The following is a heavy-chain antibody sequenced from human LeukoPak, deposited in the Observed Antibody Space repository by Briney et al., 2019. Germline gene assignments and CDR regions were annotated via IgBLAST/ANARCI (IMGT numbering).Heavy chain of an antibody. V-gene: IGHV3-9*01. J-gene: IGHJ6*03. D-gene: IGHD3-10*02. Sequence: GGSLRLSCAASGFTFDDYAMHWVRQAPGKGLEWVSGISWNSGSIGYADSVKGRFTISRDKANNSLYLQMNSLRAEDTALYYCARVTNPVRGVASYYYYMDVWGKGTTVTVS. CDR1: GFTFDDYA. CDR3: ARVTNPVRGVASYYYYMDV. CDR2: ISWNSGSI.